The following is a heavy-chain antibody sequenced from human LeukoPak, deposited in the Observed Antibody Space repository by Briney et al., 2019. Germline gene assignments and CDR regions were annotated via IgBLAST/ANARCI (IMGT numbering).Heavy chain of an antibody. D-gene: IGHD3-22*01. V-gene: IGHV1-18*01. Sequence: ASVKVSCKASGYPFNLYGITWVRRAPGQGLEWLGWISPHTANTNYVQNLQDRVTLTTDTSTSTVYMQLRSLRSDDTAVYYCARVVYYDSSGYFDNWGQGTLVTVSS. CDR2: ISPHTANT. J-gene: IGHJ4*02. CDR1: GYPFNLYG. CDR3: ARVVYYDSSGYFDN.